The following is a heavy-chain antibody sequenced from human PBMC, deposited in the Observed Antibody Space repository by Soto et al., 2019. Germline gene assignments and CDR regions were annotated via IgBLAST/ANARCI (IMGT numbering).Heavy chain of an antibody. CDR1: GGSISSSNW. CDR2: IYHSGNT. D-gene: IGHD5-12*01. J-gene: IGHJ3*02. CDR3: ARGGSIEMATISDAFDI. V-gene: IGHV4-4*02. Sequence: SETLSLTCAVSGGSISSSNWWSCVRQPPGKGLEWIGEIYHSGNTNYNPSLKSRVTISVDKSKNQFSLKLSSVTAADTAVYYCARGGSIEMATISDAFDIWGQGTMVTVSS.